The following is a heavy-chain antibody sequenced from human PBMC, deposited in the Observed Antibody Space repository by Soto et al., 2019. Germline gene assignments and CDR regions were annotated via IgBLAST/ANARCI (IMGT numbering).Heavy chain of an antibody. CDR3: ACIFSGGYGYGFYYYGMDV. Sequence: SETLSLTCTVSGGSISGSSYYWGWIRQPPGKGLEWIGSIYYSGSTYYNPSLKSRVTISVDTSKNQFSLKLSSVTAADTAVYYCACIFSGGYGYGFYYYGMDVWGQGTTVTVSS. V-gene: IGHV4-39*01. CDR2: IYYSGST. J-gene: IGHJ6*02. D-gene: IGHD5-18*01. CDR1: GGSISGSSYY.